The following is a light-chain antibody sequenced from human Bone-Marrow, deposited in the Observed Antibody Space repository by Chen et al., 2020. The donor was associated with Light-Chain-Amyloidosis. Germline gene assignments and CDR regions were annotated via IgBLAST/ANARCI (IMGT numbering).Light chain of an antibody. Sequence: SYELTQPPSVSVSPGQTARITCSGDDLPTKYAYWYQQKPGQAPVLVIHRDTERPSGISERFSGSISGTTATLTISGVQAEDEADYHCQAADSSGTYEVIVGGGTKLTGL. CDR3: QAADSSGTYEVI. CDR1: DLPTKY. V-gene: IGLV3-25*03. J-gene: IGLJ2*01. CDR2: RDT.